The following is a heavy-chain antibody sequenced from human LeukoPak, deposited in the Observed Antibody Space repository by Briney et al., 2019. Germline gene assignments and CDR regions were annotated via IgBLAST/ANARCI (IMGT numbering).Heavy chain of an antibody. CDR2: INPKSGGT. V-gene: IGHV1-2*05. D-gene: IGHD3-16*01. CDR3: AKEGDRGLARLPDYDY. Sequence: EASVKVSCKASGYTFTGYYMHWVRQAPGQGLECMGRINPKSGGTNYAQRFQGRVTMTRDTSTNTAYMELTRLRSDDTGVYYCAKEGDRGLARLPDYDYWGQGTLVTVSS. J-gene: IGHJ4*02. CDR1: GYTFTGYY.